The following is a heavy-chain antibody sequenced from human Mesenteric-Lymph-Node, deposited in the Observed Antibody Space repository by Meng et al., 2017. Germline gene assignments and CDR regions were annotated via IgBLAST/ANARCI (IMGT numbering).Heavy chain of an antibody. CDR1: GFTFSSYA. J-gene: IGHJ6*02. CDR2: ISGSGGST. CDR3: ARVGDDYAYYGMDV. Sequence: GGSLRLSCAASGFTFSSYAMHWVRQAPGKGLEWVSAISGSGGSTYYADSVKGRFTISRDNSKNTLYLQMNSLRAEDTAVYYCARVGDDYAYYGMDVWGQGTTVTVSS. V-gene: IGHV3-23*01.